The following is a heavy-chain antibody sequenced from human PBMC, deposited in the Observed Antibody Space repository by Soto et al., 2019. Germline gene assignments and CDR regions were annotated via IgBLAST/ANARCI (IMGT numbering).Heavy chain of an antibody. CDR3: ARDWTTMVRGVTGL. CDR1: GYTFTSYG. J-gene: IGHJ4*02. D-gene: IGHD3-10*01. Sequence: ASVKVSCKASGYTFTSYGISWVRQAPGQGLEWMGWISAYNGNTNYAQKLQGRITMTTDTSTSTAYMELRSLRSDDTAVYYCARDWTTMVRGVTGLWGQGTLVTSPQ. CDR2: ISAYNGNT. V-gene: IGHV1-18*01.